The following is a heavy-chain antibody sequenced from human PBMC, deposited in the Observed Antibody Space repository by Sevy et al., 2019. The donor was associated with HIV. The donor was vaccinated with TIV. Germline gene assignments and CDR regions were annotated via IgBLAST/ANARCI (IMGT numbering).Heavy chain of an antibody. Sequence: ASVKVSCKASGYTFTSYDINWVRQATGQGLEWMGWMNPNSGNKGYAQKFQGRVTMTRNTSIRTAYMELSSLGSEDTAVYYCARVGTSSSPHHDPWGQGTLVTVSS. J-gene: IGHJ5*02. D-gene: IGHD1-1*01. CDR2: MNPNSGNK. CDR3: ARVGTSSSPHHDP. CDR1: GYTFTSYD. V-gene: IGHV1-8*01.